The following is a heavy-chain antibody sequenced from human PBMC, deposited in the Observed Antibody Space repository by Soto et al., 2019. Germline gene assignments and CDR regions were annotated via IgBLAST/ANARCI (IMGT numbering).Heavy chain of an antibody. J-gene: IGHJ3*02. D-gene: IGHD5-12*01. V-gene: IGHV5-51*01. CDR1: GYSFTSYW. CDR3: ARHREYSGYHDAFDI. CDR2: IYPGDSDT. Sequence: GESLKISCKGSGYSFTSYWIGWVRQMPGKGLEWMGIIYPGDSDTRYSPSFQGQVTISADKSISTAYLQWSSLKASDTAMYYCARHREYSGYHDAFDIWGQGTMVTVSS.